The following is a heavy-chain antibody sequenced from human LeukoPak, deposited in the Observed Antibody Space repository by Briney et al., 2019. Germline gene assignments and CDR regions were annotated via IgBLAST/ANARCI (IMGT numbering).Heavy chain of an antibody. CDR3: ARGYSYGLYYYGMDV. D-gene: IGHD5-18*01. CDR2: ISSSGSTI. CDR1: GFTFSSYE. V-gene: IGHV3-48*03. J-gene: IGHJ6*02. Sequence: AGSLRLSCAASGFTFSSYEMNWVRQAPGKLLEWVSYISSSGSTIYYADSVKGRFTISRDNAKNSLYLQMNSLRAEDTAVYYCARGYSYGLYYYGMDVWGQGTTVTVSS.